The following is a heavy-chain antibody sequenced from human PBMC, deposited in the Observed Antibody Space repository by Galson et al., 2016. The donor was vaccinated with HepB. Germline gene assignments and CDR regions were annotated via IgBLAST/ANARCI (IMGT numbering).Heavy chain of an antibody. D-gene: IGHD1-20*01. V-gene: IGHV1-18*01. CDR1: GYIFSNFG. J-gene: IGHJ4*02. CDR3: AREHAPITGLLLDF. Sequence: SVKVSCRASGYIFSNFGVSWVRQAPGQGLEWLGWISAYTGNTKYAQKLQGRLSMTTDTSTSTAYMELRSRRSDEPAVYYCAREHAPITGLLLDFWGQGTLITVSS. CDR2: ISAYTGNT.